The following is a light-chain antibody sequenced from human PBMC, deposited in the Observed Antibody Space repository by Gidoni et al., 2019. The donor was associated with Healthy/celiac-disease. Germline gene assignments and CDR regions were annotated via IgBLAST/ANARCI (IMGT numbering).Light chain of an antibody. CDR1: QDITHY. J-gene: IGKJ4*01. CDR3: QQYDHLPLT. V-gene: IGKV1-33*01. Sequence: DIQMTQSPSSLSASVGDRVTITCQASQDITHYLNWYQQKPGKAPKLLIYAASNLETGVPSRFGGSGSRTDFTFTISSLQPEDIATYYCQQYDHLPLTFGGGTKVEI. CDR2: AAS.